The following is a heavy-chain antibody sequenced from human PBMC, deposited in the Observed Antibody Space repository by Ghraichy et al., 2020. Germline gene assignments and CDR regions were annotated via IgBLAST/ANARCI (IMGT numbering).Heavy chain of an antibody. CDR3: ARGHTYSGSRDY. V-gene: IGHV4-59*01. Sequence: SETLSLTCAVSGGSITGYYWNWIRQPPGKGLEWIGFISDSASAYYKSSLKSRVTISLDTFSKSFSLKMKSVTAADTAVYYCARGHTYSGSRDYWDQGTLFTVSS. CDR1: GGSITGYY. J-gene: IGHJ4*02. CDR2: ISDSASA. D-gene: IGHD5-12*01.